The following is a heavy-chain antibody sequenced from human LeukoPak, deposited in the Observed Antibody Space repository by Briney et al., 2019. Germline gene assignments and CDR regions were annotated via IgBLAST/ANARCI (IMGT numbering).Heavy chain of an antibody. D-gene: IGHD6-19*01. Sequence: QTLSLTCTVYGGSFSDYCSSWIRHTPGKTLEWLSRGYLDDDQHYSTSLKTTLTLSKDTSKNRVVLIMTNMDPVDTATYYCARTPNIAVDGTRTYFDYWGQGTLVTVSS. J-gene: IGHJ4*02. CDR3: ARTPNIAVDGTRTYFDY. CDR1: GGSFSDYC. V-gene: IGHV2-70*11. CDR2: GYLDDDQ.